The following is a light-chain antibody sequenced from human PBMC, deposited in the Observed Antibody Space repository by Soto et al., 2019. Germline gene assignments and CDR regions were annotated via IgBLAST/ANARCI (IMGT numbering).Light chain of an antibody. CDR3: QQYNTPPIT. CDR1: QRISGW. Sequence: DIQMTQSPSTLSASVGDNVTVTCRASQRISGWVGWYQQKTGKATKLLIHKASSLETGVPSRFSGSESETDFTLTITSLQPDDFATYYCQQYNTPPITCGQGPRLESK. CDR2: KAS. J-gene: IGKJ5*01. V-gene: IGKV1-5*03.